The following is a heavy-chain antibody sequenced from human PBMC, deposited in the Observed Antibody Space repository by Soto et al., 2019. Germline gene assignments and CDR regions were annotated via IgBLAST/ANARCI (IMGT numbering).Heavy chain of an antibody. V-gene: IGHV3-33*01. J-gene: IGHJ6*02. D-gene: IGHD1-26*01. CDR2: IWHDGSKK. CDR3: VGVRELDDYYYGMDV. Sequence: VGSLRLSCAASGFIFSSNGMHWVRQAPGKGLEWVAVIWHDGSKKYYADSVKGRFTISRDNLKNTLYLQMSSLRAEDTAVYYCVGVRELDDYYYGMDVWGQGTTVTVSS. CDR1: GFIFSSNG.